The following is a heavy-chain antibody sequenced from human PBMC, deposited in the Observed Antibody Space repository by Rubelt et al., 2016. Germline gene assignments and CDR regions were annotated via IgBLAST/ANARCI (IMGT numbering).Heavy chain of an antibody. CDR2: ISSDGSVT. D-gene: IGHD3-16*01. CDR1: GFTFSIYW. V-gene: IGHV3-74*01. J-gene: IGHJ5*02. Sequence: GGGLVQPGGSLRLSCAASGFTFSIYWMHWVRQVPGKGLVWVSCISSDGSVTRYADSVKGRFTISRDNAKNTLYLWMNSLRAEDTAVYYCAGPFEHGSSRMEFDPWGQGTLVTVSS. CDR3: AGPFEHGSSRMEFDP.